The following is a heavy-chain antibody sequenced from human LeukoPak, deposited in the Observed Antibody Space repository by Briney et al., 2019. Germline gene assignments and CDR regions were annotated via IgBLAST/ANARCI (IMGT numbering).Heavy chain of an antibody. CDR3: AKVPSGDPDY. CDR2: ISGSGDST. V-gene: IGHV3-23*01. J-gene: IGHJ4*02. CDR1: GFTFSSYA. D-gene: IGHD4-17*01. Sequence: PGGSLRLSCAASGFTFSSYAMSWVRQAPGKVLEWVSVISGSGDSTYYADSVKGRFTISRDNSKNTLYLQMNSLRAEDTAVYYCAKVPSGDPDYWGQGTLVTVSS.